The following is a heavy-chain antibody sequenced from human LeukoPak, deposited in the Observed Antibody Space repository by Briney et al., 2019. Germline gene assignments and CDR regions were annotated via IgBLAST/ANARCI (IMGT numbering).Heavy chain of an antibody. Sequence: KSSETLSLTCAVSGYSISSGYYWGWIRQPPGKGLEWIGSIYHTGSTYYNPSLENRLTISLDTSKTHFSLRLNSVTAADTAVYFCGYYDSSGRLSSWGQGTLVAVSS. D-gene: IGHD3-22*01. J-gene: IGHJ5*02. CDR2: IYHTGST. V-gene: IGHV4-38-2*01. CDR3: GYYDSSGRLSS. CDR1: GYSISSGYY.